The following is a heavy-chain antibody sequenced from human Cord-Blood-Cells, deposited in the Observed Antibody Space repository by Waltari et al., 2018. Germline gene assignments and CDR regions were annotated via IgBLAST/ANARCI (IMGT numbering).Heavy chain of an antibody. V-gene: IGHV4-4*07. J-gene: IGHJ4*02. CDR3: ARDKGSISWYFFDY. D-gene: IGHD6-13*01. CDR2: IYTSGST. Sequence: QVQLQESGPGLVKPSETLSLTCNVSGGSISSYYWSWIRQPAGKGLEWIGRIYTSGSTNDNPSRKSRVTMSVDTSKNQFSLKLSSVTAADTAVYYCARDKGSISWYFFDYWGQGTLVTVSS. CDR1: GGSISSYY.